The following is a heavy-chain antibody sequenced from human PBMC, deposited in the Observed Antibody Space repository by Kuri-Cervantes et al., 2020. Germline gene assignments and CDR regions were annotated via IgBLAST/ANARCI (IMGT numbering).Heavy chain of an antibody. V-gene: IGHV1-3*01. J-gene: IGHJ4*02. CDR2: INAGNGNT. CDR3: ARARFFYYDSSGYYVGLGFDY. Sequence: ASVKVSCKASGYIFTSYAMHWVRQAPGQRLEWMGWINAGNGNTKYSQKFQGRVTITRDTSASTAYMELSSLRSEDTAVYYCARARFFYYDSSGYYVGLGFDYWGQGTLVTVSS. CDR1: GYIFTSYA. D-gene: IGHD3-22*01.